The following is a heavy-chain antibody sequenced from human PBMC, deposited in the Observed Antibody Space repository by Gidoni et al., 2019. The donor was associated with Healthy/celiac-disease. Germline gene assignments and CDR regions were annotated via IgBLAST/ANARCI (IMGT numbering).Heavy chain of an antibody. D-gene: IGHD2-2*01. V-gene: IGHV4-39*01. J-gene: IGHJ3*02. CDR3: ARHSPLSRAVVVPAAPDAFDI. CDR2: IYYSGST. Sequence: GLEWIGSIYYSGSTYYNPSLKSRVTISVDTSKNQFSLKLSSVTAADTAVYYCARHSPLSRAVVVPAAPDAFDIWGQGTMVTVSS.